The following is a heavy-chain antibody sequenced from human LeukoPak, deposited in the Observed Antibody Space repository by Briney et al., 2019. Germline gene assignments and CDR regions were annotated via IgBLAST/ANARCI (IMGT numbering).Heavy chain of an antibody. V-gene: IGHV5-51*01. Sequence: GESLKFSCKGSGYSFTSYWSGWVRQMPGKGLEWMGIIYPGDSDTRYSPSFQGQVTISADKSISTAYLQWSSLKASDTATYYCARYSFGDSYYFDYWGQGTLVTVSS. CDR1: GYSFTSYW. J-gene: IGHJ4*02. CDR3: ARYSFGDSYYFDY. D-gene: IGHD3-10*01. CDR2: IYPGDSDT.